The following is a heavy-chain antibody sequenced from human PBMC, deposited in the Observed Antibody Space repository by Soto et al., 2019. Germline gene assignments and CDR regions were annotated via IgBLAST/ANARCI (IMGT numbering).Heavy chain of an antibody. CDR1: GASVSTGVYY. V-gene: IGHV4-31*03. CDR3: AGAVSDFDVRRYRTPQFDQ. Sequence: SETLSLTCTVSGASVSTGVYYWTWIRQHPGKGLEWIGYIDNSGSTYYNPSLTGRVDISVDTSKNEFSLNLQSLTAADTAFYYCAGAVSDFDVRRYRTPQFDQCGQGILFTVSS. D-gene: IGHD3-10*02. J-gene: IGHJ4*02. CDR2: IDNSGST.